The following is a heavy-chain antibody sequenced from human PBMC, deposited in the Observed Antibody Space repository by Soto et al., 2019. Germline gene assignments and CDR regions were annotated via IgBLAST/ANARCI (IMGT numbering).Heavy chain of an antibody. CDR2: INPNTGDT. V-gene: IGHV1-2*02. D-gene: IGHD3-3*01. J-gene: IGHJ6*02. CDR1: GYAFTVYW. CDR3: AGDSYYDFWSGYGSHYYYGMDV. Sequence: ASVKVSCKTSGYAFTVYWLHWLRQAPGQGPEWMAWINPNTGDTGSAQKFQGRVTLTRDKSISTAYMELSSLRSEDTAVYYCAGDSYYDFWSGYGSHYYYGMDVWGQGTTVTVSS.